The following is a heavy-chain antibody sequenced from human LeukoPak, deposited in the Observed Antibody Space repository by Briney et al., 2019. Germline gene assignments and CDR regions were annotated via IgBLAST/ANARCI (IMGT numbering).Heavy chain of an antibody. D-gene: IGHD3-9*01. CDR1: GGSISSYY. V-gene: IGHV4-4*07. J-gene: IGHJ3*02. Sequence: PSETLSLTCTVSGGSISSYYWSWIRQPAGKGLEWIGRIYTSGSTSYNPSLKSRVTMSVDTSKNQFSLKLSSVTAADTAVYYCARDLRYFDWLLSDAFDIWGQGTMVTVSS. CDR2: IYTSGST. CDR3: ARDLRYFDWLLSDAFDI.